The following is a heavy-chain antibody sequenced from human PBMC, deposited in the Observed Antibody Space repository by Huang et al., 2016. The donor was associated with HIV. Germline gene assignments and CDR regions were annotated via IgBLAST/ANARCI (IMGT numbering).Heavy chain of an antibody. CDR2: IYYSGST. D-gene: IGHD3-10*01. CDR3: ATLPGSITMIRGVITDPY. J-gene: IGHJ4*02. CDR1: GGSIRSDNYY. Sequence: QLQLQESGPGLVKPSETLSLTCTVSGGSIRSDNYYWGWIRQPPGKGLEWIGSIYYSGSTYYNPSLKRRVTITVDTSKNHFSLRMRSVTAADTAVYYCATLPGSITMIRGVITDPYWGQGTLVTVSS. V-gene: IGHV4-39*02.